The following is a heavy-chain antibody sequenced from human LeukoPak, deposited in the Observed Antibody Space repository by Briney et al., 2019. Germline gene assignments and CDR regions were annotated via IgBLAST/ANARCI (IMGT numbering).Heavy chain of an antibody. CDR1: GYTSTGYY. V-gene: IGHV1-2*02. J-gene: IGHJ4*02. CDR3: ARGDYYDSSGYYWFDY. D-gene: IGHD3-22*01. CDR2: INPNSGGT. Sequence: ASVKVSCKASGYTSTGYYMHWVRQAPGQGLEWMGWINPNSGGTNYAQKFQGRVTMTRDTSISTAYMELSRLRSDDTAVYYCARGDYYDSSGYYWFDYWGQGTLVTVSS.